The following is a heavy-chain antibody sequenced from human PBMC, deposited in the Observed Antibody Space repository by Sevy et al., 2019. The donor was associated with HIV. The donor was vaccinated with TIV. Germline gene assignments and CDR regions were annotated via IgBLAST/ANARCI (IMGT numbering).Heavy chain of an antibody. CDR3: ARVGYCRGGTCFSGFYYAMDV. Sequence: GGSLRLSCAVSGFTLTNEFFSWVRQVPGKGLEWVAVVYSGGATYYADSVKGRFTISRDKSKSTLYLQMKSLRAEDTAVYYCARVGYCRGGTCFSGFYYAMDVWGQGTTVTVSS. CDR2: VYSGGAT. CDR1: GFTLTNEF. J-gene: IGHJ6*02. D-gene: IGHD2-15*01. V-gene: IGHV3-53*01.